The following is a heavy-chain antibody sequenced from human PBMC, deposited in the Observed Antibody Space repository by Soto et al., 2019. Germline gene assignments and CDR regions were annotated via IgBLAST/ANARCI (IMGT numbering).Heavy chain of an antibody. CDR1: GGSISSGGYS. CDR3: ARENNVLPGGYFDY. Sequence: QLQLQESGSGLVKPSQTLSLTCAVSGGSISSGGYSWSWIRQPPGKGLEWIGYIYHSGSTYYNPSLKSRVTISVDRSKNQFSLKLSSVTAADKAVYYCARENNVLPGGYFDYWGQGTLVTVAS. V-gene: IGHV4-30-2*01. J-gene: IGHJ4*02. CDR2: IYHSGST. D-gene: IGHD3-10*01.